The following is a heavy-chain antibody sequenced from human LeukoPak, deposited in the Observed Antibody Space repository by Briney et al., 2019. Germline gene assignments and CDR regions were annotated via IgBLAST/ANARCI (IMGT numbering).Heavy chain of an antibody. D-gene: IGHD3-3*01. CDR3: ASIPYYDLWSGYYAPSYFDY. Sequence: SQTLSLTCTVSGGSISSGDYYWSWIRQPPGKGLEWIGYIYYSGSTYYNPSLKSRVTISVDTSKNQFSLKLSSLTAADTAVYYCASIPYYDLWSGYYAPSYFDYWGQGTLVTVSS. J-gene: IGHJ4*02. V-gene: IGHV4-30-4*08. CDR1: GGSISSGDYY. CDR2: IYYSGST.